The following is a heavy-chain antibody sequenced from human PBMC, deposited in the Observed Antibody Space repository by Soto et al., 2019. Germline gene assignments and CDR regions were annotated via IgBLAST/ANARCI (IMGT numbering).Heavy chain of an antibody. CDR1: GGTFSSYA. CDR3: EKSTIFGAKNNWFDP. Sequence: QVQLVQSGAEVKKPGSSVKVSCKASGGTFSSYAISWVRQAPGHGLEWMGGNIPIFGTANYAQKFQGRVTITADESTSTAYKELSSLRSEDTAVYYCEKSTIFGAKNNWFDPWGQGTLVTVSS. CDR2: NIPIFGTA. V-gene: IGHV1-69*12. D-gene: IGHD3-3*01. J-gene: IGHJ5*02.